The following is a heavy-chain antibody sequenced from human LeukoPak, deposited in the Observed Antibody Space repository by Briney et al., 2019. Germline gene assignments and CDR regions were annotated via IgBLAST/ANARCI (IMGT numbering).Heavy chain of an antibody. V-gene: IGHV1-3*01. Sequence: ASVKVSCKASGYTFTSYAMHWVRQAPGQGLEWMGWINAGNGNTKYSQKFQGRVTITRDTSASTDYMELSSLRSEDTAVYYCARPHPITMVRGYYYGMDVWGQGTTVTVSS. CDR3: ARPHPITMVRGYYYGMDV. D-gene: IGHD3-10*01. CDR2: INAGNGNT. J-gene: IGHJ6*02. CDR1: GYTFTSYA.